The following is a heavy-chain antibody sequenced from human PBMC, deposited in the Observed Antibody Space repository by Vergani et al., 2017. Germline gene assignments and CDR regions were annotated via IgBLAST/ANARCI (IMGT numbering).Heavy chain of an antibody. CDR2: IYHSGST. Sequence: QVQLQESGPGLVKPSETLSLTCAVSGYSISSGYYWGWIRQPPGKGLEWFGSIYHSGSTYYHPSLKSRVTISVDTSKNQFSLKLSSVTAADTAVYYCASITSSGSYFWFDPWGQGTLVTVSS. J-gene: IGHJ5*02. D-gene: IGHD3-10*01. CDR3: ASITSSGSYFWFDP. V-gene: IGHV4-38-2*01. CDR1: GYSISSGYY.